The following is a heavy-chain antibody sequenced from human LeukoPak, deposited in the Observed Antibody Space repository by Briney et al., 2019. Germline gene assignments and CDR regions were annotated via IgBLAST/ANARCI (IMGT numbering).Heavy chain of an antibody. Sequence: PGGSLRLSCAASGFTFSDYYMSWIRQAPGKGLEWVSYISSSGSTIYYADSVKGRFTISRDNAKNSLYLQMNSLRAEDTAVYYCARQYDSSADDAFDIWGQGTMVTVSS. J-gene: IGHJ3*02. V-gene: IGHV3-11*01. CDR3: ARQYDSSADDAFDI. CDR1: GFTFSDYY. D-gene: IGHD3-22*01. CDR2: ISSSGSTI.